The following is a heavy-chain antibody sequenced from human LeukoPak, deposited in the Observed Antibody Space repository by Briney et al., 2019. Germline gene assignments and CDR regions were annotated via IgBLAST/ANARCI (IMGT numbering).Heavy chain of an antibody. CDR2: IYYTGST. D-gene: IGHD6-19*01. CDR1: GGSIDTYY. CDR3: ASGRYGGGWYDY. V-gene: IGHV4-59*01. J-gene: IGHJ4*02. Sequence: PSETLSLTCTVSGGSIDTYYWTWIRQPPGKGLEYIAYIYYTGSTDYNPSFKSRVRMSLYTSKNQFSLVLNSVTAADTAVYYCASGRYGGGWYDYWGQGTLVTVSS.